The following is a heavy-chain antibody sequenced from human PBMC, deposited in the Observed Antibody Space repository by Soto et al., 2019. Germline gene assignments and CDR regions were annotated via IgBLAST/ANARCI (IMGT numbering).Heavy chain of an antibody. CDR2: INPVSGAT. Sequence: QVQLVQSGAEVSKPGASVNVSCRDSGYNFIAYYIHWIRQSPGRRLEWMGWINPVSGATEFAQNFQCRGTMTRDTSLSTAYMELSRLVSDDTAVYYCAMDKAGYYDRFFDQWGLGTLVTVSS. CDR3: AMDKAGYYDRFFDQ. J-gene: IGHJ4*02. CDR1: GYNFIAYY. D-gene: IGHD1-26*01. V-gene: IGHV1-2*02.